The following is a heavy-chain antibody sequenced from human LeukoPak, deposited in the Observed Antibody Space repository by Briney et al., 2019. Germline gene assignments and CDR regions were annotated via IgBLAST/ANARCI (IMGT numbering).Heavy chain of an antibody. V-gene: IGHV1-18*01. D-gene: IGHD5-18*01. J-gene: IGHJ5*02. Sequence: GASVKVSCKASGYSFTTYGLTWMRQAPGQGLEWMGWISAYNGNTNYAQKIQGRVTLTTDTSTSTAYMELRSLRSDDTAVYYCARDHTAVRLNWFDPWGQGTLVTVSS. CDR1: GYSFTTYG. CDR3: ARDHTAVRLNWFDP. CDR2: ISAYNGNT.